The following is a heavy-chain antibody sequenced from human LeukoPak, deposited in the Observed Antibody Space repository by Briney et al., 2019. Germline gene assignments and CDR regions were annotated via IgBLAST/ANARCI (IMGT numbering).Heavy chain of an antibody. CDR1: GFTFSSYG. Sequence: GGSLRLSCAASGFTFSSYGMHWVRQAPGKGLEWVAVISYDGSNKYYADSVKGRFTISRDNSKNTLYLQMNSLRAEDTAVYYCARGDEVYCSSTSCYYPFDYWGQGTLVTVSS. V-gene: IGHV3-30*03. J-gene: IGHJ4*02. CDR2: ISYDGSNK. CDR3: ARGDEVYCSSTSCYYPFDY. D-gene: IGHD2-2*01.